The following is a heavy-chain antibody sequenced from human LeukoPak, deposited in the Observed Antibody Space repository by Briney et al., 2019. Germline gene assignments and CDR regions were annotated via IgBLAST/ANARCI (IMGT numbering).Heavy chain of an antibody. CDR3: ARDVYSSGWANYFDY. J-gene: IGHJ4*02. V-gene: IGHV4-39*07. Sequence: SETLSLTCTVSGGSISSSSYYWGWIRQPPGKGLEWIGSVYFSGSTYYNPSLKSRVTMSVDTSKNQFSLKLSSVTAADTAVYYCARDVYSSGWANYFDYWGQGTLVAVSS. D-gene: IGHD6-19*01. CDR1: GGSISSSSYY. CDR2: VYFSGST.